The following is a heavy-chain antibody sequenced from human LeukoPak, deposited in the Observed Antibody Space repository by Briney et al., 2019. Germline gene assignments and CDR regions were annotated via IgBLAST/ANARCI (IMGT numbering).Heavy chain of an antibody. Sequence: AASVKVSCKASGYTFTSYYIYWVRQAPGQGLEWMGWISPNTGDTNPAQRFQGRLTMTRDTSISTAYMELSRLTSDDTAVYYCANGLGSSGWNFDYWGQGTLVTVSS. D-gene: IGHD6-19*01. CDR2: ISPNTGDT. CDR1: GYTFTSYY. J-gene: IGHJ4*02. CDR3: ANGLGSSGWNFDY. V-gene: IGHV1-2*02.